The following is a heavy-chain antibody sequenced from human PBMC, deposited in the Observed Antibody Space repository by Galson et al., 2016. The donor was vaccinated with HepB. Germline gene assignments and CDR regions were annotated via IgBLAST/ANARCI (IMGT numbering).Heavy chain of an antibody. CDR3: ARIIRPFAEFDS. CDR1: GFTSSNHW. J-gene: IGHJ4*02. V-gene: IGHV3-7*01. CDR2: ISQDGGKK. Sequence: SLRLSCAASGFTSSNHWMSWVRQAPGKGLEWVAGISQDGGKKDYLESVKGRFTISRDNAKNSLYLQMDNLRAEDTAVYYCARIIRPFAEFDSWGQGTLVTVAP. D-gene: IGHD3-16*01.